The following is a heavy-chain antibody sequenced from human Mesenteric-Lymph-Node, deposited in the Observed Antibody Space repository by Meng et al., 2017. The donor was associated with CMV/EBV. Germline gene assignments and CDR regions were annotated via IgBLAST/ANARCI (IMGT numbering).Heavy chain of an antibody. V-gene: IGHV3-23*01. J-gene: IGHJ4*02. CDR1: EFTISNYA. D-gene: IGHD3-22*01. CDR2: ISDSGGST. CDR3: APDYYDSSGYYYAAEQLDY. Sequence: GGSLRLSCAASEFTISNYAMNWVRQAPGKGLEWVSTISDSGGSTYYADSVKGRFTISRDNAKNSLYLQMNSLRAEDTAVYYCAPDYYDSSGYYYAAEQLDYWGQGTLVTVSS.